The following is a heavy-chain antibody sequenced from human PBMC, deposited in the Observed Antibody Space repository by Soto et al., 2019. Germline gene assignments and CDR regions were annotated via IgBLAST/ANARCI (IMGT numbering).Heavy chain of an antibody. V-gene: IGHV3-66*01. J-gene: IGHJ6*02. CDR1: GFAVSSNY. D-gene: IGHD1-7*01. CDR2: IHSGGDT. Sequence: EVQLVESGGDLVQPGGSLRLSCVASGFAVSSNYMTWVRQAPGKGLEWVSVIHSGGDTHYADSVRGRFTISRDNSKNTRYLQMNSLRAEDTAVYYCARSRTGTTYGGMDVWGQGTTVTVSS. CDR3: ARSRTGTTYGGMDV.